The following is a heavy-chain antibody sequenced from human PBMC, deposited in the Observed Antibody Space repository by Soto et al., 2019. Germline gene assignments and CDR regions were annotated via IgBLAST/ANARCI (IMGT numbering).Heavy chain of an antibody. CDR2: ISRSSSNI. D-gene: IGHD6-13*01. V-gene: IGHV3-21*01. J-gene: IGHJ6*02. CDR3: ARDLKVAAAGTGYYYYGMDV. Sequence: EVQLVESGGGLVKPGGSLRLSCAASGFNFSSYSMNWVRQAPGKGLGWVSSISRSSSNIYYVDSVKGRFTISRDNAKNSLYLQMNSLRADDTAVYYCARDLKVAAAGTGYYYYGMDVWGQGTTVTVSS. CDR1: GFNFSSYS.